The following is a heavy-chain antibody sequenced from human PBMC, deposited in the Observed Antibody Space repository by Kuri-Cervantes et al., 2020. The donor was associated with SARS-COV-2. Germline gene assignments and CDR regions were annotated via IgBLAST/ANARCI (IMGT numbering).Heavy chain of an antibody. V-gene: IGHV3-15*01. CDR2: IKSKTDGGTT. Sequence: GESLKISCAASGFTFSNAWMSWVRQAPGKGLEWVGRIKSKTDGGTTDYAAPVKGRFTISRDDSKNTLYLQMNSLKTEDTAVYYCTTGAVGATLSYYYYYMDVWGKGTTVTVSS. D-gene: IGHD1-26*01. CDR3: TTGAVGATLSYYYYYMDV. J-gene: IGHJ6*03. CDR1: GFTFSNAW.